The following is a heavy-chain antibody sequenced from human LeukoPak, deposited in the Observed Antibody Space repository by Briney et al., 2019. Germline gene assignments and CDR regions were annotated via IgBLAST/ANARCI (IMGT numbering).Heavy chain of an antibody. CDR3: ARAWRPLQYSSGWYGNWFDP. Sequence: SETLSLTCTVSGGSISSGSYYWSWIRQPAGKGLEWIGRIYTSGSTNYNPSLKSRVTISVATSKNQFSLNVSPVTPAHPAVVYCARAWRPLQYSSGWYGNWFDPWGQGTLVTVSS. D-gene: IGHD6-19*01. V-gene: IGHV4-61*02. CDR1: GGSISSGSYY. J-gene: IGHJ5*02. CDR2: IYTSGST.